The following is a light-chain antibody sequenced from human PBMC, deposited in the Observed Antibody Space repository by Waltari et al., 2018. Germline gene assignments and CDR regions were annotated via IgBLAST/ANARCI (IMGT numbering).Light chain of an antibody. CDR3: MQGTQWPRT. CDR2: KVS. V-gene: IGKV2-30*02. CDR1: QSLVHSDGNTY. Sequence: DVVMTQSPLSLPVTLGQSASISCRSSQSLVHSDGNTYLNWFQQRPGQSPRRLLYKVSRRDSGVPDRFSGSVSGTDFTLKISRVEAEDIGVYYCMQGTQWPRTFGQGTKVQIE. J-gene: IGKJ1*01.